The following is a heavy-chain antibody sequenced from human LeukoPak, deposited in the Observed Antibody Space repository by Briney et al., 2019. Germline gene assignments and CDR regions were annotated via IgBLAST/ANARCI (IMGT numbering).Heavy chain of an antibody. CDR3: AFGIQLWLRGARGAFDI. J-gene: IGHJ3*02. CDR1: GYTFTGYY. D-gene: IGHD5-18*01. CDR2: INPNSGGT. V-gene: IGHV1-2*02. Sequence: AAVKVSCKASGYTFTGYYMHWVRQAPGQGLEWMGWINPNSGGTNYAQKFQGRVTMTRDTSISTAYMELSRLRSDDTAVYYCAFGIQLWLRGARGAFDIWGQGTMVTVPS.